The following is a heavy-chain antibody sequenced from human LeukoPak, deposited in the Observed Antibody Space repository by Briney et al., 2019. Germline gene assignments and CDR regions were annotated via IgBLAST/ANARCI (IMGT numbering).Heavy chain of an antibody. CDR3: ARVPHYASGTYYKRFPLYFDY. Sequence: GGSLRLSCAASGFTFSIYWMSWVRQAPGKGLEWVANMKQDGSEKYYVDSVKGRFTISRDNAKNSLYLQMNSLRAEDTAVYYCARVPHYASGTYYKRFPLYFDYWGQGTLVTISS. D-gene: IGHD3-10*01. V-gene: IGHV3-7*01. CDR2: MKQDGSEK. J-gene: IGHJ4*02. CDR1: GFTFSIYW.